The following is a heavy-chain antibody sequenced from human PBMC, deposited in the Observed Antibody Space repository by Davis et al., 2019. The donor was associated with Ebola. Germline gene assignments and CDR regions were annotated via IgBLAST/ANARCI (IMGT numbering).Heavy chain of an antibody. J-gene: IGHJ4*02. V-gene: IGHV4-59*08. CDR3: ARGDYAGSSFDY. D-gene: IGHD4-23*01. CDR1: GGSITGYY. Sequence: MPSETLSLTCTVSGGSITGYYWSWIRQPPGKGLECIGYIYYTGSTDYNPSLKSRVTLSVDRSKNQFSLKLSSVTAADTAVYYCARGDYAGSSFDYWGQGTLVTVSS. CDR2: IYYTGST.